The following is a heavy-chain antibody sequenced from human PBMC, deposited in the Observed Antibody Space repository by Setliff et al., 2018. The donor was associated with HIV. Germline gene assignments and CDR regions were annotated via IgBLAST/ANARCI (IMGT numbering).Heavy chain of an antibody. CDR2: ISAYNGNT. CDR1: GYTFTSCG. J-gene: IGHJ3*02. CDR3: AREGLIWFGELSLDDAFDI. Sequence: ASVKVSCKASGYTFTSCGISWVRQAPGQGLEWMGWISAYNGNTNYAQKLQGRVTMTTDTSTSTAYMELRSLRSDDTAVYYCAREGLIWFGELSLDDAFDIWGQGTMVTVSS. D-gene: IGHD3-10*01. V-gene: IGHV1-18*01.